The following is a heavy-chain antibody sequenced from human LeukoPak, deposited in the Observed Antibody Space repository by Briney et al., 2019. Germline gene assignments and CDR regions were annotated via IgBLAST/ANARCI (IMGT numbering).Heavy chain of an antibody. J-gene: IGHJ4*02. CDR2: ISYDGSNK. CDR3: ARGDSYYLSPDH. CDR1: GFSFSNYW. V-gene: IGHV3-30*03. D-gene: IGHD3-22*01. Sequence: QPGGSLRLSCAASGFSFSNYWMHWVRQAPGKGLEWVAVISYDGSNKYYADSVKGRFTISRDNSKNTLYLQMNSLRADDTAVYYRARGDSYYLSPDHWGQGTLVTVSS.